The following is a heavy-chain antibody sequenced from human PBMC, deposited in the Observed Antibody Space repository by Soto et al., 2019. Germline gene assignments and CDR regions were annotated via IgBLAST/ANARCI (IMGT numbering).Heavy chain of an antibody. CDR1: GFTFSSYW. CDR3: ARGDYHDTSGPFSDAFDS. Sequence: ESGGGLVQPGGSLRLSCAASGFTFSSYWMSWVRQTPGKGLEWVANIKQDGSEKWYVDSVKGRFTISRDNAKKSLYLQMNSLRVEDTAVYYCARGDYHDTSGPFSDAFDSWGQGTMVTVSS. D-gene: IGHD3-22*01. V-gene: IGHV3-7*04. CDR2: IKQDGSEK. J-gene: IGHJ3*02.